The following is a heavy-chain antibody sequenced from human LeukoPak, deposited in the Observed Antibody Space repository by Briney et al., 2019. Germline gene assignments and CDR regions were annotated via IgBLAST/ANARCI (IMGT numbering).Heavy chain of an antibody. D-gene: IGHD3-22*01. CDR1: GFTFSSYA. J-gene: IGHJ4*02. V-gene: IGHV3-30-3*01. CDR2: ISYDGSNK. CDR3: ASSYYYDSSGYFDY. Sequence: GGSLRLSCAASGFTFSSYAMHRVRQAPGKGLEWVAVISYDGSNKYYADSVKGRFTISRDNSKNTLYLQMNSLRAEDTAVYYCASSYYYDSSGYFDYWGQGTLVTVSS.